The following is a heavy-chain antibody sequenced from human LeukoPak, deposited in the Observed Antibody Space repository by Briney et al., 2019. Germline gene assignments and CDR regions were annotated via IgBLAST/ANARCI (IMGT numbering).Heavy chain of an antibody. CDR1: GDSVSSNSAA. Sequence: SQTLSLTCAISGDSVSSNSAAWNWIRQSPSRGLEWLGRTYYRSKWYHDYAVSVKSRITINPDTSKNQFSLQLNSVTPEDTAVYYCARGRSVAAAGTDWFDPWGQGTLVTVSS. CDR2: TYYRSKWYH. CDR3: ARGRSVAAAGTDWFDP. V-gene: IGHV6-1*01. D-gene: IGHD6-13*01. J-gene: IGHJ5*02.